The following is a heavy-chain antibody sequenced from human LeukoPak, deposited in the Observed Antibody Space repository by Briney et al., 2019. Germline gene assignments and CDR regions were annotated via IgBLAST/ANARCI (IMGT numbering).Heavy chain of an antibody. CDR3: ARARTMVRGVIITGYYYGMDV. CDR1: GYTFTSYA. Sequence: ASVKVSCKASGYTFTSYAMHWVRQAPGQRLGWMGWINAGNGNTKYSQKFQGRVTITRDTSASTAYMELSSLRSEDTAVYYCARARTMVRGVIITGYYYGMDVWGKGTTVTVSS. D-gene: IGHD3-10*01. V-gene: IGHV1-3*01. J-gene: IGHJ6*04. CDR2: INAGNGNT.